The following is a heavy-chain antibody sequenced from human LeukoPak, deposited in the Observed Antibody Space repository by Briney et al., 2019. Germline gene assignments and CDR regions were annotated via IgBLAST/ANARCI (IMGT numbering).Heavy chain of an antibody. CDR2: IYYSGST. CDR3: ARGRRYCSSTSCPATLHFDY. CDR1: GVSIGSSTYY. J-gene: IGHJ4*02. D-gene: IGHD2-2*01. V-gene: IGHV4-39*07. Sequence: NPSETLSLTCTVSGVSIGSSTYYWGWIRQPPGQGLEWIGSIYYSGSTYYNPSLKSRVTISVDTSKNQFSLKLSSVTAADTAVYYCARGRRYCSSTSCPATLHFDYWGQGTLVTVSS.